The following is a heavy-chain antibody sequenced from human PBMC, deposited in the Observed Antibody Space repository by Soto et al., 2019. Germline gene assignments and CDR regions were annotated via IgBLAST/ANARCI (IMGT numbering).Heavy chain of an antibody. J-gene: IGHJ6*02. CDR2: ISPYNGNT. CDR1: GYSFTTYG. CDR3: ARDEIVVVPATMDYYIMDV. V-gene: IGHV1-18*01. D-gene: IGHD2-2*01. Sequence: QVRLVQSGAEVRKPGASVKVSCKASGYSFTTYGISWVRQAPGQGLEWMGWISPYNGNTRYAQKAQGRVTMTTDTSTGTAYMELRSLRSDDTAVYYCARDEIVVVPATMDYYIMDVWGQGTTVTVSS.